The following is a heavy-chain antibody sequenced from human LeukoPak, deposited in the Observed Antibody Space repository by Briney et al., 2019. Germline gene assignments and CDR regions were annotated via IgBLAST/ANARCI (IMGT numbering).Heavy chain of an antibody. J-gene: IGHJ6*02. Sequence: SGTLSLTCTVSGGSISSYYWSWIRQPAGKGLEWIGHIYTSGSTNYNPSLKSRVTMSVDTSKNQFSLKLSSVTAADTAVYYCARAAVLGYYYYAMDVWGQGTTVTVSS. CDR2: IYTSGST. V-gene: IGHV4-4*07. CDR3: ARAAVLGYYYYAMDV. CDR1: GGSISSYY. D-gene: IGHD7-27*01.